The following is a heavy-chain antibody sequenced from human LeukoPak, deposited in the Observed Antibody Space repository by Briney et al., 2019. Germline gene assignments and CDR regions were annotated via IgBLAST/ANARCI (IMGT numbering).Heavy chain of an antibody. V-gene: IGHV1-8*01. J-gene: IGHJ6*03. CDR3: ARGSGAYYYYYMDV. CDR2: MNPNSGNT. D-gene: IGHD3-10*01. Sequence: APVKVSCKASGYTFTSYDINWVRQATGQGLEWMGWMNPNSGNTGYAQKFQGRVTMTRNTSISTAYMELSSLRSEDTAVYYCARGSGAYYYYYMDVWGKGTTVTVSS. CDR1: GYTFTSYD.